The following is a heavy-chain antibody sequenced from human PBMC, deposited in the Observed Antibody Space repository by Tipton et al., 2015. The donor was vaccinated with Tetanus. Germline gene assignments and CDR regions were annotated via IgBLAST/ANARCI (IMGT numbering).Heavy chain of an antibody. V-gene: IGHV4-39*02. CDR1: GGSISTTSYL. CDR2: IYSNGTA. D-gene: IGHD3-10*01. Sequence: GLVKPSETLSLTCTVSGGSISTTSYLWGWVRQPPEKGLQWIATIYSNGTAYYNSSVKSRGSISIDTSKNLCSLKLSSVTAADTAVYYCARSDMVRGVNWFDPWGQGTLVTVSS. J-gene: IGHJ5*02. CDR3: ARSDMVRGVNWFDP.